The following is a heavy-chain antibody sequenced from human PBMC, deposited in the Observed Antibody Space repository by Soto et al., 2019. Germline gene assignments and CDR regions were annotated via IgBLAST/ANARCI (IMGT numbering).Heavy chain of an antibody. J-gene: IGHJ4*02. Sequence: QPGGSLRLSCTASGLTFTASTFHWVRQAPGKGLQWVAVISENGDRQYSTESVRGRFVISRDSSKNTLYLQMNSLRPEDTGVYFCARRLAPTISALGYWGQGALVTVSS. CDR3: ARRLAPTISALGY. CDR2: ISENGDRQ. V-gene: IGHV3-30*09. CDR1: GLTFTAST. D-gene: IGHD1-26*01.